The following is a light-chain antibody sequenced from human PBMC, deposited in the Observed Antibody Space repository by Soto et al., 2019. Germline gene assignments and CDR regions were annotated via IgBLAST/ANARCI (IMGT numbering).Light chain of an antibody. V-gene: IGLV8-61*01. CDR2: STN. CDR3: VLYMGSGISV. J-gene: IGLJ3*02. CDR1: SGSVSTSYY. Sequence: QAVVTQEPSFSVSPGRTVTLTCGLSSGSVSTSYYPSWYQQTPGQAPRPLIYSTNTGSSGVPDRFSGSILGNKAALTITGAQADDESDYYCVLYMGSGISVFGGGTSSPS.